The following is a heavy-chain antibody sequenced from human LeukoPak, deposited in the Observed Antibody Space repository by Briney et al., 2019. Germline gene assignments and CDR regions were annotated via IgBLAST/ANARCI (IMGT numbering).Heavy chain of an antibody. Sequence: GGSLRLSCAASGFTFSSYSMNWVRQAPGKGLEWVSVIYSGGTTYYADSVKGRFTFSRDNSKNTLYLQMNSLRAEDTAVYYCAKDIYDSSGYPLGGMDVWGQGTTVTVSS. J-gene: IGHJ6*02. V-gene: IGHV3-53*01. CDR3: AKDIYDSSGYPLGGMDV. D-gene: IGHD3-22*01. CDR1: GFTFSSYS. CDR2: IYSGGTT.